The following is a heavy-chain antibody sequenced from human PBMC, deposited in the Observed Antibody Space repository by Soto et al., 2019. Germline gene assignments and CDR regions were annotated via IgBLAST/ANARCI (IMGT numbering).Heavy chain of an antibody. Sequence: QVQLVQSGAEVKKPGSSVKVSCKASGGTFSSYIISWVRQAPGQGLEWMGRIIPIVGIANYAQRFQGRVTITADKSTSTAYMEMSSLRPEDTAVDYCARGGVAGFDPWGQGTQVTVSS. CDR3: ARGGVAGFDP. J-gene: IGHJ5*02. D-gene: IGHD6-19*01. V-gene: IGHV1-69*02. CDR1: GGTFSSYI. CDR2: IIPIVGIA.